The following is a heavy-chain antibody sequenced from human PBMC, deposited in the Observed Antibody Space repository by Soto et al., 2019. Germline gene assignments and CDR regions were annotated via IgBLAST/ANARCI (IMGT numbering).Heavy chain of an antibody. CDR2: IGPNPTNT. D-gene: IGHD2-2*01. J-gene: IGHJ4*02. V-gene: IGHV3-23*05. Sequence: EVHLLESGGGLVQPGGSLRLSCTASGFPFSATGMLWVRQPPGGGLEWVSAIGPNPTNTKYTDSVKGRFTISRDNSKSTVFLQMTNLRAEDTALYYCTTARHCSSDACPAAEWGQGTLITVS. CDR3: TTARHCSSDACPAAE. CDR1: GFPFSATG.